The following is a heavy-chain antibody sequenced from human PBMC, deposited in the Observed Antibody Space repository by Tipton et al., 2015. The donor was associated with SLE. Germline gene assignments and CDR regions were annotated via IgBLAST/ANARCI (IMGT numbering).Heavy chain of an antibody. J-gene: IGHJ6*03. Sequence: TLSLTCAVYGESFSGYYWSWIRQPPGKGLEWIGEINHSGSTNYNPSLKSRVTISVDTSKNQFSLKLTSVTPADTAVYYCTHSTDYYYMDVWGKGTTVTVSS. V-gene: IGHV4-34*01. CDR1: GESFSGYY. CDR3: THSTDYYYMDV. CDR2: INHSGST. D-gene: IGHD5-18*01.